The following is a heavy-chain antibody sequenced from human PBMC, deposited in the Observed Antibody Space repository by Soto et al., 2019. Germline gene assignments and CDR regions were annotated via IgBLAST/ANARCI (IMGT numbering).Heavy chain of an antibody. J-gene: IGHJ4*02. V-gene: IGHV1-69*02. CDR1: GGTFSSYT. D-gene: IGHD6-13*01. CDR3: ARSAGGIAAAGTLFDY. CDR2: IIPILGIA. Sequence: QVQLVQSGAEVKKPGSSVKDSCKASGGTFSSYTISWVRQAPGQGLEWMGRIIPILGIANYAQKFQGRVTINADKSTSTAYMERSSLRSEDTSLYYCARSAGGIAAAGTLFDYWGQGTLVTVSS.